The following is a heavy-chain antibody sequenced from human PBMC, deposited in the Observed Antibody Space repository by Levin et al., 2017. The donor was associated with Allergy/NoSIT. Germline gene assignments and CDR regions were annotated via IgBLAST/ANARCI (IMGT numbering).Heavy chain of an antibody. CDR2: IYYSGTT. CDR3: ARDLTIFAGMDV. CDR1: GGSISSGGYS. V-gene: IGHV4-31*03. D-gene: IGHD3-3*01. Sequence: SQTLSLTCTVSGGSISSGGYSWNWIRQHPGEGLEWIGDIYYSGTTQYSPSLKSRVTISIDTSNNQFSLKLSSVTAADTAVYFCARDLTIFAGMDVWGQGTTITVSS. J-gene: IGHJ6*02.